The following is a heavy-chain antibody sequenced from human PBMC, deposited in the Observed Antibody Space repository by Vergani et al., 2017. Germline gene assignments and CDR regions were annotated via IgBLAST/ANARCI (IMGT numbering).Heavy chain of an antibody. CDR2: ISYDGSNK. CDR3: ARDGAFYDILTGYYYYYYGMDV. V-gene: IGHV3-30*03. Sequence: QVQLVESGGGVVQPGRSLRLSCAASGFTLSSYGMHWVRQAPGKGLEWVAVISYDGSNKYYADSVKGRFTISRDNSKNTLYLQMNILRAEDTAVYYCARDGAFYDILTGYYYYYYGMDVWGQGTTVTVSS. D-gene: IGHD3-9*01. CDR1: GFTLSSYG. J-gene: IGHJ6*02.